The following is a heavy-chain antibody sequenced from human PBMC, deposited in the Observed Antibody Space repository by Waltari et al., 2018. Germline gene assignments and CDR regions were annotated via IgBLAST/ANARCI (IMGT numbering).Heavy chain of an antibody. CDR3: ARKTLRATELGAGFDY. CDR1: GYTFTSSD. J-gene: IGHJ4*02. CDR2: MNPNSGNT. V-gene: IGHV1-8*01. Sequence: QVQLVPSGAEVKKPGASVQVSCMASGYTFTSSDINWVRQDTGQGLEWMGWMNPNSGNTGYAQKCQGRVTMTRNTSISTAYMELSSLRSEDTAVYYWARKTLRATELGAGFDYWGQGTLVTVSS. D-gene: IGHD5-12*01.